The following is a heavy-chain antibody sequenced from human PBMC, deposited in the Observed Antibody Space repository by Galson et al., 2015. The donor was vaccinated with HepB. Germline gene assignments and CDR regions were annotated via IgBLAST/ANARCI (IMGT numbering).Heavy chain of an antibody. J-gene: IGHJ2*01. CDR2: ISYDGHIK. V-gene: IGHV3-30-3*01. CDR1: GFTFSTYA. Sequence: SLRLSCAASGFTFSTYAMHWVRQAPGKGLEWVAVISYDGHIKYYADSVKGRFTISRDNAKNSLYLQMNSLRAEDTAVYYCAKVSPTFWYFDLWGRGTLVTVSS. CDR3: AKVSPTFWYFDL.